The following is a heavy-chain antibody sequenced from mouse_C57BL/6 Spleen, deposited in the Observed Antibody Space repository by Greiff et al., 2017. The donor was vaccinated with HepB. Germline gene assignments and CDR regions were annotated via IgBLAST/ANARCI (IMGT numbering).Heavy chain of an antibody. CDR2: IDPEDGDT. Sequence: DVKLQESGAELVRPGASVKLSCTASGFNIKDYYMHWVKQRPEQGLEWIGRIDPEDGDTEYAPKFQGKATMTADTSSNTAYLQLSSLTSEDTAVYYCTSYYYGSSPLFDYWGQGTTLTVSS. D-gene: IGHD1-1*01. CDR1: GFNIKDYY. J-gene: IGHJ2*01. CDR3: TSYYYGSSPLFDY. V-gene: IGHV14-1*01.